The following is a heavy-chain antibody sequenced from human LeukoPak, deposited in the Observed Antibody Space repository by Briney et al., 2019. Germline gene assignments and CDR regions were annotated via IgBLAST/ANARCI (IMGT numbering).Heavy chain of an antibody. CDR3: ARVGYYYDSSGYYSY. CDR1: GFTFSSYW. D-gene: IGHD3-22*01. CDR2: IKQDGSEK. V-gene: IGHV3-7*01. Sequence: GGSLRLSCAASGFTFSSYWMSWVRQAPGKGLERVANIKQDGSEKYYVESVKGRFPNARDNAKNSLYLQMDSLRAEDTAVYYCARVGYYYDSSGYYSYWGQGTLVTVSS. J-gene: IGHJ4*02.